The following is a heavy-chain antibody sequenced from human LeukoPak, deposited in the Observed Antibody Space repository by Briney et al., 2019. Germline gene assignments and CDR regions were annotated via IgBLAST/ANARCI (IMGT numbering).Heavy chain of an antibody. V-gene: IGHV3-11*04. CDR1: GFTFSDYY. Sequence: GGSLRLSCAASGFTFSDYYMSWIRQAPGKGLEWVSYISSGGSTIYYADSVKGRFTISGDNAKNSLYLQMNSLRAEDTAVYYCARDRSTYYDSSGLGNFQHWGQGTLVTVSS. D-gene: IGHD3-22*01. J-gene: IGHJ1*01. CDR3: ARDRSTYYDSSGLGNFQH. CDR2: ISSGGSTI.